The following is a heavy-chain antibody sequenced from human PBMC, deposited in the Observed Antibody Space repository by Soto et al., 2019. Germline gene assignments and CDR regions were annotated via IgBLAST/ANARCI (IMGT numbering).Heavy chain of an antibody. Sequence: PGGSLRLSCAASGFTFSTYAMAWVRQAPGKGLEWVSGVSASGLNTDYADPVKGRFYISRDNSKNTVSLHMNSLRAEDTALYFCSRVQIHELENIFDFWAQGTLVTVSS. CDR1: GFTFSTYA. CDR2: VSASGLNT. J-gene: IGHJ5*01. D-gene: IGHD3-3*01. V-gene: IGHV3-23*01. CDR3: SRVQIHELENIFDF.